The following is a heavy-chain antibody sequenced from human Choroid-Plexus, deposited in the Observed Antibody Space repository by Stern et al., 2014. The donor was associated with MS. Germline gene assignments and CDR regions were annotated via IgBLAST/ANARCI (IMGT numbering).Heavy chain of an antibody. V-gene: IGHV3-30*18. D-gene: IGHD2/OR15-2a*01. CDR3: AKDRQYLTYFFDH. CDR1: GFTFGSCA. Sequence: QVQLVQSGGGVVQPGRPLRLSCVASGFTFGSCAMHWVRQAPGKGLEWVAGVSYDGSNKYYADSVKGRFTIARDNSHNTLYMQMSSLRPEDTAVYYCAKDRQYLTYFFDHWGQGSLVTVSS. J-gene: IGHJ5*02. CDR2: VSYDGSNK.